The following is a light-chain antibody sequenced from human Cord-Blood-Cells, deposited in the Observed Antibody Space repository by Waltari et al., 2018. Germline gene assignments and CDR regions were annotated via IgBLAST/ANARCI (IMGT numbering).Light chain of an antibody. CDR2: DAA. J-gene: IGKJ3*01. V-gene: IGKV3-11*01. CDR3: QQRSNWPPFT. CDR1: LSVSSY. Sequence: IVLTQSPATLSLSRGERATLSCRASLSVSSYLAWYQQKPGQAPRLLIYDAANSATGIPARFSGSGSGTDFTLTISSLEPEDFAVYYCQQRSNWPPFTFGPGTKVDIK.